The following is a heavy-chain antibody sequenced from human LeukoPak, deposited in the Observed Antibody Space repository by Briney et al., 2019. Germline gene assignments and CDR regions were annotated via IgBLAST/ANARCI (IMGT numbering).Heavy chain of an antibody. CDR2: INPSGGST. V-gene: IGHV1-46*01. CDR1: GYTFTNYY. D-gene: IGHD4-17*01. J-gene: IGHJ4*02. CDR3: ARHDYELGASDY. Sequence: GASVKVSCKASGYTFTNYYMHWVRQAPGQGLEWMGIINPSGGSTSYAQKFQGRVTMTRDTSTSTVYMELSSLRSEDTAVYYCARHDYELGASDYWGQGTLVTVSS.